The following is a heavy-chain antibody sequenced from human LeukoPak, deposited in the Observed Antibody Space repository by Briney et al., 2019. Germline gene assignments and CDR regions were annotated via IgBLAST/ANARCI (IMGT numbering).Heavy chain of an antibody. Sequence: GGSLRLSCAASGFTFSSYSMNWVRQAPGKGLEWVSSISSSSSSYIYYADSMKGRFTISRDNAKNSLYLQMNSLRAEDTAVYYCARSGFRTYYYDSSGYYYGFGAFDIWGQGTMVTVSS. CDR3: ARSGFRTYYYDSSGYYYGFGAFDI. V-gene: IGHV3-21*01. CDR2: ISSSSSSYI. J-gene: IGHJ3*02. CDR1: GFTFSSYS. D-gene: IGHD3-22*01.